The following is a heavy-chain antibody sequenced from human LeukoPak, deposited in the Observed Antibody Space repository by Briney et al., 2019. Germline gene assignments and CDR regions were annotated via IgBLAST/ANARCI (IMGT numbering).Heavy chain of an antibody. CDR2: ISGSGGST. D-gene: IGHD2-21*01. CDR1: GFTFSSYA. CDR3: AKDGTVVVSLNWFGP. V-gene: IGHV3-23*01. J-gene: IGHJ5*02. Sequence: GGSLRLSCAASGFTFSSYAMSWVRQAPGKGLEWVSAISGSGGSTYYADSVKGRFTISRDNSKNTLYLQMNSLRAEDTAVYYCAKDGTVVVSLNWFGPWGQGTLVTVSS.